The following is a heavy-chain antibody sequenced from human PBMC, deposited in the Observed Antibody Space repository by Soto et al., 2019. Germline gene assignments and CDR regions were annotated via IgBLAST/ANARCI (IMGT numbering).Heavy chain of an antibody. V-gene: IGHV3-30-3*01. D-gene: IGHD3-22*01. CDR2: ISYDGSNK. CDR3: ARERSSSGYYYSPGGMDV. CDR1: GFTFSSYA. Sequence: QVQLVESGGGVVQPGRSLRLSCAASGFTFSSYAMHWVRQAPGKGLEWVAVISYDGSNKYYADSVKGRFTISRDNSKNTLYLQMNSLRAEDTAVYYCARERSSSGYYYSPGGMDVW. J-gene: IGHJ6*01.